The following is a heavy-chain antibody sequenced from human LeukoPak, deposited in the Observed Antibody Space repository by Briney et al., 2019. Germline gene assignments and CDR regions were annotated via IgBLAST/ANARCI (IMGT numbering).Heavy chain of an antibody. CDR2: ISYDGSDK. V-gene: IGHV3-30*18. J-gene: IGHJ4*02. CDR1: GFTFSSYG. Sequence: GRSLRLSCAASGFTFSSYGMHWVRQAPGKGLQWVAVISYDGSDKYHADSVKGRFTISRDNSKNTLYLQMNSLRAEDTAVYYCAKDLAYWGQGTLVTVSS. CDR3: AKDLAY.